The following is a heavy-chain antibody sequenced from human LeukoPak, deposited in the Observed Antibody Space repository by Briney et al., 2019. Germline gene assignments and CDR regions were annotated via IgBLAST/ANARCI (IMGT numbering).Heavy chain of an antibody. CDR3: GGGNLLWGELSFFHY. V-gene: IGHV4-34*01. D-gene: IGHD3-16*02. CDR2: INHSGST. Sequence: SETLSLTCAVYGGSFSGYYWSWIRQPPGKGLEWIGEINHSGSTNYNPSLKSRVTISVDTSKNQFSLKLSSVTAADTAVYYWGGGNLLWGELSFFHYWGKETLVTVSS. J-gene: IGHJ4*02. CDR1: GGSFSGYY.